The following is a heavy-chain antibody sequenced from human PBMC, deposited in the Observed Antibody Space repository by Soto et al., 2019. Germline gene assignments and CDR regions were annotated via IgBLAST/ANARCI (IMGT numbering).Heavy chain of an antibody. CDR2: IIPVFGIV. V-gene: IGHV1-69*01. Sequence: QVHLLLQSGAEVKKPGSSVKVSCKASGGNPSNSAISWVRQAPGQGLEWMGGIIPVFGIVSYAQKFQGRVTITADESTSTAYMELSSLRSEDTAVYFCAGGRIVVAGSSAYYGMVVWGQGTTVTVSS. J-gene: IGHJ6*02. CDR3: AGGRIVVAGSSAYYGMVV. CDR1: GGNPSNSA. D-gene: IGHD6-19*01.